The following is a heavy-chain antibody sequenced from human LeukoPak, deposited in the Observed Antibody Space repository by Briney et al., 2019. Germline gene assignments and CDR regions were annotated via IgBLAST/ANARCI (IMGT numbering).Heavy chain of an antibody. V-gene: IGHV4-39*07. CDR2: IYYSGST. Sequence: PSETLSLTCTVSGGSISSSSYYWGWIRQPPGKGLEWIGSIYYSGSTYYNPSLKSRVTISVDTSKNQFSLKLSSVTAADTAVYYCARGGDGYNFDYWGQGALVTVSS. J-gene: IGHJ4*02. CDR3: ARGGDGYNFDY. D-gene: IGHD5-24*01. CDR1: GGSISSSSYY.